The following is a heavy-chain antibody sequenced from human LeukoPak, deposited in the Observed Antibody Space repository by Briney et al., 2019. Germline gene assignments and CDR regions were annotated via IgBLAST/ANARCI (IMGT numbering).Heavy chain of an antibody. D-gene: IGHD2-15*01. V-gene: IGHV4-39*07. Sequence: SETLSLTCIVSGDSISSSSYYWGWIRQPPGKGLEWIGSFSYSGSTYYNPSLKSRVTISVDTSKNQFSLKLSSVTAADTAVYYCARDRTVVVVVAATQAHWFDPWGQGTLVTVSS. CDR3: ARDRTVVVVVAATQAHWFDP. J-gene: IGHJ5*02. CDR2: FSYSGST. CDR1: GDSISSSSYY.